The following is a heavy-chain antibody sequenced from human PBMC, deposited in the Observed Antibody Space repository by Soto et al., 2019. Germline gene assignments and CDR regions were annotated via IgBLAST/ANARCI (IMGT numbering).Heavy chain of an antibody. CDR2: INPGGGTT. J-gene: IGHJ4*02. V-gene: IGHV1-46*01. D-gene: IGHD4-4*01. Sequence: QVRLVQSGAEVKKPGASVKVSCRTSGYTFTNYYIHWVRQAPGQGLEWVGRINPGGGTTTYAQKFQGRVTVTTDTSTSTVYMDLSGLKYEDTAVYYCARVGNCNYFWDWGQGSLVTVSS. CDR3: ARVGNCNYFWD. CDR1: GYTFTNYY.